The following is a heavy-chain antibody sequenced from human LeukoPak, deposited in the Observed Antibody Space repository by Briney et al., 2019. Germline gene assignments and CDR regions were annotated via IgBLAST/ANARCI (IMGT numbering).Heavy chain of an antibody. J-gene: IGHJ4*02. CDR2: IKRDGSDK. D-gene: IGHD2-2*01. V-gene: IGHV3-7*01. CDR1: GFTFSTYW. CDR3: ARVLPVASRDY. Sequence: GGSLRLSCAASGFTFSTYWMSWVRQAPGKGLEWVANIKRDGSDKFYVDSVKGRFTISRDNAKNSMYLQMNSLRAEDTAVYYCARVLPVASRDYWGQGTLVTVSS.